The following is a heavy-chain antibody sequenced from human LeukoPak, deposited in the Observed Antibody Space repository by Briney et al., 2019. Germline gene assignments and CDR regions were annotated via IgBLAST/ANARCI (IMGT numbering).Heavy chain of an antibody. CDR2: INPNSGDT. CDR3: ARGSGGRGYCGIRSCYSY. Sequence: GASVTVSSTASVYTFTVYYIYWVRQAPGQGLEWMGWINPNSGDTNYTQKFQDRVTMTRDTSISTAYMELSRLRSDDTAVYYCARGSGGRGYCGIRSCYSYWGQGTLVTVSS. V-gene: IGHV1-2*02. CDR1: VYTFTVYY. J-gene: IGHJ4*02. D-gene: IGHD2-2*01.